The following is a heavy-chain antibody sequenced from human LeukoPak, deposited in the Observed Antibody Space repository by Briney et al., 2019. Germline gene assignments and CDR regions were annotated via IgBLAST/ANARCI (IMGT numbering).Heavy chain of an antibody. CDR2: INHSGST. J-gene: IGHJ5*02. V-gene: IGHV4-34*01. CDR1: GGSFSGYY. CDR3: ASLASGYPTPNWFDP. D-gene: IGHD3-22*01. Sequence: SETLSLTCAVYGGSFSGYYWSWIRQPPGKGLEWIGEINHSGSTNHNPSLKSRVTISVDTSKNQFSLKLSSVTAADTAVYYCASLASGYPTPNWFDPWGQGTLVTVSS.